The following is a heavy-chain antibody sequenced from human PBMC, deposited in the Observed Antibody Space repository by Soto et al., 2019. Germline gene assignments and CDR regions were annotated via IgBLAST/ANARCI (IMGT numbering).Heavy chain of an antibody. CDR3: ARGNWKGDY. V-gene: IGHV4-61*01. CDR1: GGSVSDDNYY. CDR2: IYHTGST. D-gene: IGHD1-20*01. Sequence: QVQLQESGPGLVKPSETLSLTCTVSGGSVSDDNYYWSWLRQPPGKRLEWSGYIYHTGSTNFNPSLKSRVTTSVDTSKNQFSLTLNSVTAADSAVYYCARGNWKGDYWGQGTLVTVSS. J-gene: IGHJ4*02.